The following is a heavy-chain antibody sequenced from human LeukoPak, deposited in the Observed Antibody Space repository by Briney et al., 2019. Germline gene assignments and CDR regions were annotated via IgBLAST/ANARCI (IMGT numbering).Heavy chain of an antibody. J-gene: IGHJ5*01. V-gene: IGHV3-11*01. Sequence: GGALRLSCAVSGFTFTDTYMTWIRQAPGEGGESLSYISPSGTDISYADSVKGRFTIPRDNSRNALYLQMNSLRAEETAVYHCAKDDSYIRFYSWGQGTLVTVSS. CDR1: GFTFTDTY. D-gene: IGHD3-22*01. CDR3: AKDDSYIRFYS. CDR2: ISPSGTDI.